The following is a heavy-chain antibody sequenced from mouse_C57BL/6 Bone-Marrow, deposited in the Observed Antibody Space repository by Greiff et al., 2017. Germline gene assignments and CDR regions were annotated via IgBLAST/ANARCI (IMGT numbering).Heavy chain of an antibody. V-gene: IGHV1-55*01. D-gene: IGHD2-4*01. CDR3: ARSGLRRPSWFAY. CDR1: GYTFTSYW. CDR2: IYPGSGST. Sequence: QVQLQQPGAELVKPGASVKMSCKASGYTFTSYWITWVKQRPGQGLEWIGDIYPGSGSTNYNEKFKSKDTLTVDTSSSTAYMQLSSLTSEDSAVYYCARSGLRRPSWFAYWGQGTLVTVSA. J-gene: IGHJ3*01.